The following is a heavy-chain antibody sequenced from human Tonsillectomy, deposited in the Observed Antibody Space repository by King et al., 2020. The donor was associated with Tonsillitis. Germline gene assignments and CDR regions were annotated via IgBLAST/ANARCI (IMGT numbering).Heavy chain of an antibody. D-gene: IGHD3-22*01. Sequence: VQLVESGGGVVQPGRSLRLSCAASGFTFSGYGMHWVRQAPGKGLEWVAVISYDGSNKYYADSLKGRFTISRDNSKNTVFLRMNSLRAEDTAVYYCTRGDDSSVYYWSFDYWGQGTLVTVSS. J-gene: IGHJ4*02. CDR3: TRGDDSSVYYWSFDY. V-gene: IGHV3-33*05. CDR2: ISYDGSNK. CDR1: GFTFSGYG.